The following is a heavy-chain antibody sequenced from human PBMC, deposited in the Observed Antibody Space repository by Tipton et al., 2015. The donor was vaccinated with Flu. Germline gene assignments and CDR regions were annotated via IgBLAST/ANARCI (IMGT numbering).Heavy chain of an antibody. V-gene: IGHV4-38-2*02. J-gene: IGHJ5*02. D-gene: IGHD6-13*01. CDR2: IYQSGST. Sequence: GLVKPSETLSLTCTVSGYSISSGYYWGWIRQPPGKGREWIGSIYQSGSTYYNPSIKSRVTISVDTSTNQFSLKLSSVTAADTAVYYCSRAPNSSSWSPPWGQGTLVTVPS. CDR3: SRAPNSSSWSPP. CDR1: GYSISSGYY.